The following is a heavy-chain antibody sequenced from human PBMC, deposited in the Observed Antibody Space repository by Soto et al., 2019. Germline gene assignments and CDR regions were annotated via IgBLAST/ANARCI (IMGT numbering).Heavy chain of an antibody. Sequence: QVHLVESGGGVVQPGRSLRLSCAASGFTFSCCGMHWVRQAPGKGLEWVAVISSDGNTDWYADSVKGRFTISRDSSKNTLDLQMHSLRAEDTAVYYCAREGGGTIARYYFDYWGKGTLVTVSS. CDR3: AREGGGTIARYYFDY. CDR1: GFTFSCCG. V-gene: IGHV3-30*03. D-gene: IGHD3-10*01. J-gene: IGHJ4*02. CDR2: ISSDGNTD.